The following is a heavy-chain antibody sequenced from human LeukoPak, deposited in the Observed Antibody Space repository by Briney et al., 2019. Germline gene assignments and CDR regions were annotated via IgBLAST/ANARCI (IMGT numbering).Heavy chain of an antibody. Sequence: GEALKICCKGAGSIFTSYWIRVGRALRGKGLEWMGRIDPSDSYTNYSPSFQGHVTISADKSISTAYLQWSSLKASDTAMYYCLAGDAFDIWGQGTMVTVSS. CDR1: GSIFTSYW. V-gene: IGHV5-10-1*01. CDR3: LAGDAFDI. CDR2: IDPSDSYT. J-gene: IGHJ3*02.